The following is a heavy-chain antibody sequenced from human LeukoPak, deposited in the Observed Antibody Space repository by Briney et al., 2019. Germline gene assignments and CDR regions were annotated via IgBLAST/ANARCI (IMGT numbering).Heavy chain of an antibody. CDR1: GDSISLSFYY. CDR2: VYYSGTT. D-gene: IGHD6-19*01. Sequence: SETLSLTCSVSGDSISLSFYYWGWIRQPPGKALEWIGSVYYSGTTSYNPSLKSRVTISVDMSKNHFSLRLRSVTAADTAMYYCARGALYRGWSYYLDFWGQGSLVTVSS. CDR3: ARGALYRGWSYYLDF. J-gene: IGHJ4*02. V-gene: IGHV4-39*07.